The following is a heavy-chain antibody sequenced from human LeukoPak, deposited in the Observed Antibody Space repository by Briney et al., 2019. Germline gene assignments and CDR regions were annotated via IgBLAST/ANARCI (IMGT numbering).Heavy chain of an antibody. Sequence: GGSLRLSCAASGFSVSSNYMNWVRQAPGKGLEWVSRMYSGNKTSYADSVKGRFTISRDNFKNTFYLQMNSLRAEDTAVYYCARDGGSRGYTYGQGAFDIWGQGTMVTVSS. CDR1: GFSVSSNY. CDR3: ARDGGSRGYTYGQGAFDI. D-gene: IGHD5-18*01. J-gene: IGHJ3*02. CDR2: MYSGNKT. V-gene: IGHV3-53*01.